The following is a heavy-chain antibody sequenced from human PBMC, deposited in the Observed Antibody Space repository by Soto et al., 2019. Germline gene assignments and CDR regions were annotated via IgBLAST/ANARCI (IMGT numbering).Heavy chain of an antibody. CDR2: IDPSDSYT. Sequence: GEALKISCEGSGYRFTSYWISWVRQMPGKGLEWMGRIDPSDSYTNYSPSFQGHVTISADKSIITAYLQWSSLKASDTAMYYCARYCSSTSCYYGMDVWGQGTTVTVSS. CDR1: GYRFTSYW. V-gene: IGHV5-10-1*01. D-gene: IGHD2-2*01. CDR3: ARYCSSTSCYYGMDV. J-gene: IGHJ6*02.